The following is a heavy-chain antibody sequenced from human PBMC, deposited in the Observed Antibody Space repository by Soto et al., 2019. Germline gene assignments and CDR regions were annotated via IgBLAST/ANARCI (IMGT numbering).Heavy chain of an antibody. Sequence: SETLSLTCTVSGGSISSGGYYWSWIRQHPGKGLEWIGYIYYSGSTYYNPSLKSRVTISADTSKNQFSLKLSSVTAADTAVYYCARGRSSGWFYFDYWGQGTLVTVSS. CDR3: ARGRSSGWFYFDY. D-gene: IGHD6-19*01. V-gene: IGHV4-31*03. CDR1: GGSISSGGYY. J-gene: IGHJ4*02. CDR2: IYYSGST.